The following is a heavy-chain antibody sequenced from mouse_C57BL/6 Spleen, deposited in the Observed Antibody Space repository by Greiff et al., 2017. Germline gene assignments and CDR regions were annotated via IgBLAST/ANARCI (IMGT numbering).Heavy chain of an antibody. J-gene: IGHJ4*01. CDR2: IDPSDSCT. V-gene: IGHV1-69*01. CDR1: GYTFTSYW. Sequence: QVQLQQPGAELVMPGASVTLSCKASGYTFTSYWMHWVKQRPGQGLEWIGEIDPSDSCTTYNQKFKGKSTLTVDKSSSTAYMQLSSLTSEDAAVYYCARLRGYDEGPDDWGQGTSVTVSS. CDR3: ARLRGYDEGPDD. D-gene: IGHD2-2*01.